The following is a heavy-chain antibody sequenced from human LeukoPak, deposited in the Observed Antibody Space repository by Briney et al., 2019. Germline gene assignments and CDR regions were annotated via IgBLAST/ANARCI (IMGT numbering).Heavy chain of an antibody. CDR3: ARSGGLDV. CDR1: GFTFSSYS. D-gene: IGHD3-10*01. CDR2: ISSSDSSI. V-gene: IGHV3-48*04. Sequence: QAGGSLRLSCAASGFTFSSYSMNWVRQAPGKGLEWVSYISSSDSSIFYADSVKGRFTVSRDNANNSLYLQMNSLRAEDTAVYYCARSGGLDVWGQGTTVTVSS. J-gene: IGHJ6*02.